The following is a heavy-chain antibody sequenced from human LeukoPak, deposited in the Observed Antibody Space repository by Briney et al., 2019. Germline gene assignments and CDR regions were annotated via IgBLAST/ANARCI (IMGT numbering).Heavy chain of an antibody. J-gene: IGHJ4*02. D-gene: IGHD6-13*01. Sequence: GGSLRLSCAASGFTFSSYEMNWVRQAPGKGLEWVSYISSSGSTIYYADSVKGRFTISRDNAKNSLYLQMNSLRAEDMAVYYCARDVIAAAGFDYWGQGTLVTVSS. V-gene: IGHV3-48*03. CDR1: GFTFSSYE. CDR3: ARDVIAAAGFDY. CDR2: ISSSGSTI.